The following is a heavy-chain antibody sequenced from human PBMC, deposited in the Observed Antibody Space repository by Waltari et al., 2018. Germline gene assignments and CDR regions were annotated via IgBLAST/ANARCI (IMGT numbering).Heavy chain of an antibody. D-gene: IGHD3-9*01. CDR3: ARGPMNFV. V-gene: IGHV4-61*02. J-gene: IGHJ4*02. Sequence: QVQLQESGPGPVKPSQTPSPPCTVPCGSLSRGSFYWSWIRQPAGKGLEWIGRIYTSGSTNYNPSLKSRVTISVDTSKNQFSLKLSSVTAADTAVYYCARGPMNFVWGQGTLVTVSS. CDR1: CGSLSRGSFY. CDR2: IYTSGST.